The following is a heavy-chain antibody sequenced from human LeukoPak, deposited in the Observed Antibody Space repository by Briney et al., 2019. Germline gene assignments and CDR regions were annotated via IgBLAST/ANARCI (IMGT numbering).Heavy chain of an antibody. CDR1: GGSISSSSYY. Sequence: SETLSLTCTVSGGSISSSSYYWGWIRQPPGKGLEWIGSIYYSGSTYYNPSLKSRVTISVDTSKNQFSLKLSSVTAADTAVYYCARNYGDYLTSDWYFDLWGRGTLVTVSS. CDR3: ARNYGDYLTSDWYFDL. V-gene: IGHV4-39*01. D-gene: IGHD4-17*01. J-gene: IGHJ2*01. CDR2: IYYSGST.